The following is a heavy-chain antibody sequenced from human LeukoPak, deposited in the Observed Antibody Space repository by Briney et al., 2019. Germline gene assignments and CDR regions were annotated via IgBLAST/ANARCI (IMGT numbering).Heavy chain of an antibody. D-gene: IGHD1-14*01. CDR3: ARDASPPGIIFDY. V-gene: IGHV3-21*01. Sequence: PGTSLRLSCAASGFSFSDYAIHWVRQAPGKGLEWVSSISSSSSYIYYADSVKGRFTISRDNAKNSLYLQMNSLRAEDTAVYYCARDASPPGIIFDYWGQGNLVTVSS. J-gene: IGHJ4*02. CDR2: ISSSSSYI. CDR1: GFSFSDYA.